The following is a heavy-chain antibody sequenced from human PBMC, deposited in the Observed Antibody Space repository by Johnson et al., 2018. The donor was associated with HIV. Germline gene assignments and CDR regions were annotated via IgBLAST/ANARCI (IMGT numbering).Heavy chain of an antibody. CDR1: GFTFSSYA. CDR3: AKGTNGKCWSCDY. CDR2: MWYDESDK. V-gene: IGHV3-30*04. Sequence: QVQLVESGGGVVQPGRSLRLSCAASGFTFSSYAMHWVRQAPGKGLEWVAVMWYDESDKFYADSVKGRFLISRANPRNTLDLQMNGLRAEDTVVYYCAKGTNGKCWSCDYWGQGTVVTVSS. J-gene: IGHJ3*01. D-gene: IGHD2-8*01.